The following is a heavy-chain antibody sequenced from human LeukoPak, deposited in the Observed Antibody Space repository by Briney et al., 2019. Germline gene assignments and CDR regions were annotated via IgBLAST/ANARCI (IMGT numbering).Heavy chain of an antibody. CDR3: ARSRNFIGPIDY. J-gene: IGHJ4*02. CDR2: INHSGST. V-gene: IGHV4-34*01. CDR1: GGSFSGYY. D-gene: IGHD2-15*01. Sequence: PSETLSLTCAVYGGSFSGYYWSWIRQPPGKGLEWIGEINHSGSTNYNPSLKSRGTISVDTSKNQFSLKLSSVTAADTAVYYCARSRNFIGPIDYWGQGTLVTVSS.